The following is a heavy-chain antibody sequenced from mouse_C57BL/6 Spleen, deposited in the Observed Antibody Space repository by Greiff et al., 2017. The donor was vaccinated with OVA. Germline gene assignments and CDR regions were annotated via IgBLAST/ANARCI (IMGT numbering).Heavy chain of an antibody. V-gene: IGHV5-9-1*02. CDR2: ISSGGDYI. D-gene: IGHD2-4*01. CDR3: TRVGLRQGGYYFDY. Sequence: EVKLVESGEGLVKPGGSLKLSCAASGFTFSSYAMSWVRQTPEKRLEWVAYISSGGDYIYYADTVKGRFTISRDNARNTLYLQMSSLKSEDTAMYYCTRVGLRQGGYYFDYWGQGTTLTVSS. CDR1: GFTFSSYA. J-gene: IGHJ2*01.